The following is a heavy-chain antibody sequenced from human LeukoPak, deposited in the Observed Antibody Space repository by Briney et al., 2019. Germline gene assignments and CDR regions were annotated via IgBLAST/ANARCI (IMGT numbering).Heavy chain of an antibody. V-gene: IGHV1-2*02. CDR3: ARDYDFWSGYPYFDY. D-gene: IGHD3-3*01. J-gene: IGHJ4*02. CDR2: INPNSGGT. Sequence: EASVKVSCKASGYTFTDYYMHWVRQAPGQGLEWMGWINPNSGGTNYAQKFQGRVTMTRDTSISTAYMELSRLRSDDTAVYYCARDYDFWSGYPYFDYWGQGTLATVS. CDR1: GYTFTDYY.